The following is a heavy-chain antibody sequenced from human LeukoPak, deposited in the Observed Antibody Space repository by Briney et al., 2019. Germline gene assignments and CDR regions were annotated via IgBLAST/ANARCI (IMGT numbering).Heavy chain of an antibody. V-gene: IGHV4-39*01. Sequence: SETLSLTCTVSLGSNSRSSSHWGWIRQPPGKGLGWIGSIYYSGSTYYNPSLKSRVTISVDTSKNQFSLKLSSVTAADTAVYYCARHIYSGCYYWLDLWGQGTLVTVSS. CDR3: ARHIYSGCYYWLDL. J-gene: IGHJ5*02. CDR2: IYYSGST. CDR1: LGSNSRSSSH. D-gene: IGHD6-25*01.